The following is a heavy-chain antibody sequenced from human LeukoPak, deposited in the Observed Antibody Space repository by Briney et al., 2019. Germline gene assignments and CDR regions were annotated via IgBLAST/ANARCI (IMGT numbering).Heavy chain of an antibody. D-gene: IGHD5-18*01. CDR1: GGSISGYY. CDR3: ARDKQPGDY. CDR2: ISYTGSA. V-gene: IGHV4-59*01. Sequence: PSETLSLTCTVSGGSISGYYWNWIRQPPGKGLEWIGYISYTGSADYNPSLKSRVTISVDASKNQFSLKVSSLTAADTAVYYCARDKQPGDYWGQGTLVTGSS. J-gene: IGHJ4*02.